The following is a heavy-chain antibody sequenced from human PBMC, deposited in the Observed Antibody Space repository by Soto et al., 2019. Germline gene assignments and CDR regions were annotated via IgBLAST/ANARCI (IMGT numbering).Heavy chain of an antibody. Sequence: ETLSLTCTVSDDSITSGAYYWGLIRQPPGKGLEWIGTIQYRGSTYYNPSLKSRVTMSLDTSKNQYSLRLSSVTAADTAVYXXXXMFWFGXLLFDYWGPGTLVTVSS. J-gene: IGHJ4*02. V-gene: IGHV4-39*01. CDR2: IQYRGST. D-gene: IGHD3-10*01. CDR1: DDSITSGAYY. CDR3: XXMFWFGXLLFDY.